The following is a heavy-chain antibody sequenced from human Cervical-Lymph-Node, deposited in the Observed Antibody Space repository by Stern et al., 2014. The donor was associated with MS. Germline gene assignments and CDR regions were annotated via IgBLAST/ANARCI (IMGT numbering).Heavy chain of an antibody. D-gene: IGHD4-11*01. V-gene: IGHV4-39*02. CDR2: VYYSGIT. CDR1: GASITNRDY. Sequence: QVQLQESGPGLVKPSETLSLTCTVSGASITNRDYWGWIRQPPGKGLEWIGSVYYSGITYYRPSLTSRAAISIDTSRNQFFLRVNSVTATDTAVYFCARGVTAVTNYVPNWCFDLWGRGTLVTVSS. J-gene: IGHJ2*01. CDR3: ARGVTAVTNYVPNWCFDL.